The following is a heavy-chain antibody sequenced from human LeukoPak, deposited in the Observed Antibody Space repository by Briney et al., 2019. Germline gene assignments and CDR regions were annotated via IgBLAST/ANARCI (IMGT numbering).Heavy chain of an antibody. D-gene: IGHD5-24*01. CDR2: IGIDSGNT. CDR1: GFSFSDYS. V-gene: IGHV3-48*01. CDR3: ARDYKYAFDN. J-gene: IGHJ4*02. Sequence: GGSLRLSCAASGFSFSDYSMNWVRQAPGKGLEWISYIGIDSGNTNYADSVKGRFTISGDKAKNSLYLQMNSLRVEDTAVYYCARDYKYAFDNWGQGTLVTVSS.